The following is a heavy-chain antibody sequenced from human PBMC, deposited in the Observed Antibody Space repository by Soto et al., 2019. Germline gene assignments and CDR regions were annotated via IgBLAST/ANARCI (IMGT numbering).Heavy chain of an antibody. Sequence: SETLSLTCTVSGASISSGDSFWSWIRQPPGKGLEWIAYIYSSGSTYYNPSLKRRVAISIDTSKNQFSLNLSSLTAADTAVYYCASLNLTFDPWGQGTLVTVSS. CDR3: ASLNLTFDP. CDR1: GASISSGDSF. J-gene: IGHJ5*02. CDR2: IYSSGST. V-gene: IGHV4-30-4*01.